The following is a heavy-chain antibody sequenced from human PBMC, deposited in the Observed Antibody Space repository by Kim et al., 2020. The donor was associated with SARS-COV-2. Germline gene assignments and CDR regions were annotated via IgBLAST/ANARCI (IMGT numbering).Heavy chain of an antibody. Sequence: GGSLRLSCAASGFTFSSYGMHWVRQAPGKGLEWVAVIWYDGSNKYYADSVKGRFTISRDNSKNTLYLQMNSLRAEDTAVYYCARRARGYSSSWYYFDYWGQGTLVTVSS. V-gene: IGHV3-33*01. CDR1: GFTFSSYG. J-gene: IGHJ4*02. D-gene: IGHD6-13*01. CDR2: IWYDGSNK. CDR3: ARRARGYSSSWYYFDY.